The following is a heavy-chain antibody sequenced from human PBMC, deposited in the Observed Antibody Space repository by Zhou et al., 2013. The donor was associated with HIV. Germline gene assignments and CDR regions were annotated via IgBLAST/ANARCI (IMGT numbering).Heavy chain of an antibody. J-gene: IGHJ6*02. CDR1: GGTFSSYA. D-gene: IGHD3-16*02. V-gene: IGHV1-69*12. Sequence: QVQLVQSGAAVKKPGSSVKVSCKASGGTFSSYAISWVRQAPGQGLEWMGGIIPGFGSPKHAQKFQGRVTITADESTSTAYMELSSLRSEDTAVYYCARGYDYVWGSYRYTVEGRGGNYYYGMYVWGQGTTVTVSS. CDR2: IIPGFGSP. CDR3: ARGYDYVWGSYRYTVEGRGGNYYYGMYV.